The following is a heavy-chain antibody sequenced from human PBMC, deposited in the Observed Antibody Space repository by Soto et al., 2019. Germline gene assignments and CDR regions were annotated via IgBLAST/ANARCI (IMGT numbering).Heavy chain of an antibody. J-gene: IGHJ4*02. CDR1: GGTFSSYS. V-gene: IGHV1-69*04. Sequence: SVKVSCKTSGGTFSSYSFSWVRQAPGQGLEWMGRIIPMFDITNYAQKFQGRVTITADKSTSTVYLELSSLRSEDTAVYYCTREGAVTKASIVMSYWGKGTPVTVSS. CDR3: TREGAVTKASIVMSY. CDR2: IIPMFDIT. D-gene: IGHD4-4*01.